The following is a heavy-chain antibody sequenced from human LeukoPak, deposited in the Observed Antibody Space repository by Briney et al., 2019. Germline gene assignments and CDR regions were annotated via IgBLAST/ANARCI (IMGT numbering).Heavy chain of an antibody. V-gene: IGHV4-59*08. CDR3: AGSDRYYYGSDY. CDR1: GGSISTYY. J-gene: IGHJ4*02. Sequence: SETLSLTCSVSGGSISTYYWSWIRQPPGKGLEWIGYIYYSGTTNYNPSLKSRVTISVDTSKNQFSLELSSVTAADTAIYYCAGSDRYYYGSDYWGQGTLVTVSS. D-gene: IGHD3-10*01. CDR2: IYYSGTT.